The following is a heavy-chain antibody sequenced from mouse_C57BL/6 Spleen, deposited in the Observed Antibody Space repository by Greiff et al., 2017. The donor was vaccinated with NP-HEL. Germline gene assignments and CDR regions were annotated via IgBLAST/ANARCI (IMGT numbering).Heavy chain of an antibody. J-gene: IGHJ2*01. CDR1: GYTFTSYW. Sequence: QVQLQQPGAELVKPGASVKMSCKASGYTFTSYWITWVKQRPGQGLEWIGDIYPGSGSTNYNEKFKSKATLTVDTSSSTAYMQLSSLTSEDSAVYYCARGAHYYGSILYYFDYWGQGTTLTVSS. CDR3: ARGAHYYGSILYYFDY. D-gene: IGHD1-1*01. CDR2: IYPGSGST. V-gene: IGHV1-55*01.